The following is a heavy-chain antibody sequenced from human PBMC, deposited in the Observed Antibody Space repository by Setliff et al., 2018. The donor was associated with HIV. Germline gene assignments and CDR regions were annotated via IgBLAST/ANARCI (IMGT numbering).Heavy chain of an antibody. Sequence: SETLSLTCAVYGESFNTYFWSWIRQPPGRGLEWIGQVYHSGSTYYNPSLRGRVTMSIDTSKDQFSLKLTSLTAADTAIYYCARSRVWADAGRYFDSWGQGTLVTVSS. D-gene: IGHD7-27*01. CDR3: ARSRVWADAGRYFDS. V-gene: IGHV4-34*01. CDR1: GESFNTYF. J-gene: IGHJ4*02. CDR2: VYHSGST.